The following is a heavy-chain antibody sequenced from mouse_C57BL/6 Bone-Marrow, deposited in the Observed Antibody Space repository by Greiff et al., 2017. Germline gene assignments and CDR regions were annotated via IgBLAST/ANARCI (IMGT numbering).Heavy chain of an antibody. CDR2: ICAGGSYT. J-gene: IGHJ1*03. CDR1: GFTFSSYA. Sequence: DVHLVESGGGLVKPGGSLKLSCAASGFTFSSYAMSWVRQTPEKRLEWVATICAGGSYTYYPDNVKGRFTISRDPAENKQYLKMDNLNSEYTAMYYCAKDHLRLLLWYFDVWGTGTTVTVSS. CDR3: AKDHLRLLLWYFDV. V-gene: IGHV5-4*01. D-gene: IGHD2-3*01.